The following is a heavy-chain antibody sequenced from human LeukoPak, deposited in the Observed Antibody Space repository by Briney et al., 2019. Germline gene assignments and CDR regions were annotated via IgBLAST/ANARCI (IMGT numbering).Heavy chain of an antibody. J-gene: IGHJ4*02. CDR2: INAGNGNT. CDR3: ASLDWGVSDFDY. CDR1: GYTFTTYA. Sequence: GASVKVSCKASGYTFTTYAMHWVRQAPGQRLEWMGWINAGNGNTKYSQKFQGKVTITRDTSATTAYMELSSLRSEDTAVYYCASLDWGVSDFDYWGQGTLVTVSS. D-gene: IGHD7-27*01. V-gene: IGHV1-3*01.